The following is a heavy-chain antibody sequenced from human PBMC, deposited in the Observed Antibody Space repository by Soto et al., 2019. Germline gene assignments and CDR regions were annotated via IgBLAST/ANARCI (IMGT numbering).Heavy chain of an antibody. V-gene: IGHV4-61*01. CDR3: ARTGGPFDY. CDR2: IYYSGNT. CDR1: GDSVSNPKYY. D-gene: IGHD7-27*01. Sequence: TETLSLTFAVSGDSVSNPKYYWSWIRQPPGKGLEWIAYIYYSGNTNYNPSLKSRVTISVDTSKNQFSLNLASVTAADTAVYYCARTGGPFDYWGPGSLVTVS. J-gene: IGHJ4*01.